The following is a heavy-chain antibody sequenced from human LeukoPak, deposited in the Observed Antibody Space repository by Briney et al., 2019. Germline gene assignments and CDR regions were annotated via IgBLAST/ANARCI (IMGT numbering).Heavy chain of an antibody. CDR1: GGSFSGYY. V-gene: IGHV4-34*01. CDR2: INHSGST. CDR3: ARGLQDYDFWSGYYFLDY. J-gene: IGHJ4*02. D-gene: IGHD3-3*01. Sequence: SETLSLTCAVYGGSFSGYYWSWIRQPPGKGLEWIGEINHSGSTNYNPSLKSRVTISVDTSKNQFSLKLSSVTAADTAVYCCARGLQDYDFWSGYYFLDYWGQGTLVTVSS.